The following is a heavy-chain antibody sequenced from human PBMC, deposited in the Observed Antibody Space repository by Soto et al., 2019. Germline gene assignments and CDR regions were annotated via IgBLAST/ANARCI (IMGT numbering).Heavy chain of an antibody. V-gene: IGHV3-7*01. CDR1: GFSISSFG. Sequence: EVQLVESGGDLVQPGGALRLSCAGSGFSISSFGITWVRQAQGRGLEWLANIKQDGSVKYYVASVKGRFAISRDNAKNSVYLQMNRLRAEDTAVYYCTYPLSATPGFDPWGQGTLVTVSS. J-gene: IGHJ5*02. CDR2: IKQDGSVK. D-gene: IGHD2-15*01. CDR3: TYPLSATPGFDP.